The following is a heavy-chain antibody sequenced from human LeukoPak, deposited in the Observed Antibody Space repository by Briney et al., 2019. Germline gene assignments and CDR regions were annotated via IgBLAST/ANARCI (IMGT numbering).Heavy chain of an antibody. CDR3: ARVNDSFDI. D-gene: IGHD3-22*01. CDR2: IYYSGST. J-gene: IGHJ3*02. Sequence: SETLSLTCSVSGGSLSSGGYYWSWIRQPPGKGLEWIGYIYYSGSTSYNLSLKSRSTISVDTSKNQFSLKLSSVTAADTAVYYCARVNDSFDIWGQGTMVTVSS. CDR1: GGSLSSGGYY. V-gene: IGHV4-30-4*01.